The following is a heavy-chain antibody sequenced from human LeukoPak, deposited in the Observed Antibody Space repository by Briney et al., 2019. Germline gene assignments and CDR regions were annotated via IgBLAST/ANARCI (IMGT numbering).Heavy chain of an antibody. CDR3: ARDPTAAGKGAWFDP. V-gene: IGHV4-39*02. J-gene: IGHJ5*02. CDR2: IYYSGST. Sequence: SETLSLTCTVSGGSISSSGYYWVWIRQPPGEGLEWIGSIYYSGSTYYNPSLKSRVTISVDTSKNQFSLKLSSVAAADTAVYYCARDPTAAGKGAWFDPWGQGTLVTVSS. D-gene: IGHD6-13*01. CDR1: GGSISSSGYY.